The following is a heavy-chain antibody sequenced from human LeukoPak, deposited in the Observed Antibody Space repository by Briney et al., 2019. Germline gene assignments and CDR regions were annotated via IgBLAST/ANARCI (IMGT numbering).Heavy chain of an antibody. V-gene: IGHV1-18*01. J-gene: IGHJ4*02. Sequence: ASVKDSCKASGYTFTSYGIGWVRQAPGQGLEWMGWISADKTNTNYAQNLQGRVTVTTDTSTSTAYMELRSLRSDDTAVYYCARRAAVVGPLYYFDNWGQGTLITVSS. CDR2: ISADKTNT. D-gene: IGHD6-19*01. CDR1: GYTFTSYG. CDR3: ARRAAVVGPLYYFDN.